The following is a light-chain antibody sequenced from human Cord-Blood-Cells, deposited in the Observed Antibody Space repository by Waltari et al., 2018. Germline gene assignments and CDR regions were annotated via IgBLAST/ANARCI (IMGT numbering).Light chain of an antibody. V-gene: IGKV3-15*01. CDR2: GAS. Sequence: EIVMTQSPATLSVSPGERATLSCRASQSVSSNLAWYQQKPGQAPRLLIYGASTRATGIPARFSCSEYAAAFTITIISLHSDDLAVYYYQQYNNWPHPLTFGLGTKVVFK. J-gene: IGKJ4*01. CDR3: QQYNNWPHPLT. CDR1: QSVSSN.